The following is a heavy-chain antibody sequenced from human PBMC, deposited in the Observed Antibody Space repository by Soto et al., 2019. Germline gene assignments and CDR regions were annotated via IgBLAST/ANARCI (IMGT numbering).Heavy chain of an antibody. Sequence: QVQLVQSGAEVKKPGSSVKVSCKASGGTFSSYAISWVRQAPGQGLEWMGGIIPIFGTANYAQKFQGRVTITADESTSTAYLELSSLRSEETAVYYCARYCSGGSCYSGLYYYYGMDVWGQGTTVTVSS. D-gene: IGHD2-15*01. CDR1: GGTFSSYA. CDR2: IIPIFGTA. V-gene: IGHV1-69*01. J-gene: IGHJ6*02. CDR3: ARYCSGGSCYSGLYYYYGMDV.